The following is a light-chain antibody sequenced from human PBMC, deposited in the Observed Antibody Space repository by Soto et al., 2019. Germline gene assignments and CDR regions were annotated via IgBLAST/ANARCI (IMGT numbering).Light chain of an antibody. Sequence: EIVLTQSPCTLSLSPGERATFSCRASQSVSSSYLAWYQQKPGQAPRLLIYGASSRATGIPDRFSGSGSGTDFTLTISRLEPEDFAVYYCQQYGSSPLTFGGGTKVDIK. CDR3: QQYGSSPLT. CDR2: GAS. V-gene: IGKV3-20*01. J-gene: IGKJ4*01. CDR1: QSVSSSY.